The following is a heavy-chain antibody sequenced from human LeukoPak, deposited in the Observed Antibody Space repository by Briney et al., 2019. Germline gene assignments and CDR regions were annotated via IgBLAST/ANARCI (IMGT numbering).Heavy chain of an antibody. CDR1: GGSISSYY. CDR3: ASGGSGWFNY. V-gene: IGHV4-59*01. CDR2: IYYSGST. J-gene: IGHJ4*02. D-gene: IGHD6-19*01. Sequence: PSETLSLTCTVSGGSISSYYWSWIRQPPGKGLEWIGYIYYSGSTNYNPSLKSRVTISVDTSKNQFSLKLSSVTAADTALYYCASGGSGWFNYWGQGTLVTVSS.